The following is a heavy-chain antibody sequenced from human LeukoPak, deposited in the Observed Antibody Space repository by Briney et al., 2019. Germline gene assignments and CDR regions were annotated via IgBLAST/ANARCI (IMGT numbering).Heavy chain of an antibody. CDR3: AKGDQFGLGFDY. V-gene: IGHV3-23*01. CDR1: GFTFSSYG. D-gene: IGHD3-10*01. Sequence: GGSLGLSCAASGFTFSSYGMSWVRQAPGKGLEWVSAISGSGGSTYYADSVKGRFTISRDNSKNTLYLQMNSLRAEDTAVYYCAKGDQFGLGFDYWGQGTLVTVSS. CDR2: ISGSGGST. J-gene: IGHJ4*02.